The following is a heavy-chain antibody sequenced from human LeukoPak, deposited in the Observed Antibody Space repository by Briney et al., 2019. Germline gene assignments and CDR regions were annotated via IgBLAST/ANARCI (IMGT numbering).Heavy chain of an antibody. J-gene: IGHJ6*03. CDR1: GGSISSSSYY. V-gene: IGHV4-39*07. Sequence: NPSETLSLTCTVSGGSISSSSYYWGWIRQPPGKGLEWIGSIYYSGSTYYNPSLKSRVTISVDTSKNQFSLKLSSVTAADTAVYYCARATTLYYYYYYMDVWGKGTTVTVSS. CDR3: ARATTLYYYYYYMDV. CDR2: IYYSGST. D-gene: IGHD1-26*01.